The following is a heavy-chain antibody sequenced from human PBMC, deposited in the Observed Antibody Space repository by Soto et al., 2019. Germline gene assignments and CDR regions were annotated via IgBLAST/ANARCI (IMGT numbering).Heavy chain of an antibody. Sequence: PSETLSLTCTVSGGSISSYYWSWIRQPPGKGLEWIGYIYYSGSTNYNPSLKSRVTISVDTSKNQFSLKLSSVTAADTAVYYCARVPRGDIVVVPAAPFDIWGQGTMVTVSS. CDR2: IYYSGST. J-gene: IGHJ3*02. CDR3: ARVPRGDIVVVPAAPFDI. CDR1: GGSISSYY. D-gene: IGHD2-2*01. V-gene: IGHV4-59*01.